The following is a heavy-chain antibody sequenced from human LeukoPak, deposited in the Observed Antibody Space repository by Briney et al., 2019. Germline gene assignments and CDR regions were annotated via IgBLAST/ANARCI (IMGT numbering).Heavy chain of an antibody. CDR1: GLTLTNAW. Sequence: TGGSLRLSCAVSGLTLTNAWMSWVRQAPGKGLEWVSAISGSGGSTYYADSVKGRFTISRDNSKNTLYLQMNSLRAEDTAVYYCAKANPLSGEYSYWGQGTLVTVSS. J-gene: IGHJ4*02. CDR2: ISGSGGST. CDR3: AKANPLSGEYSY. D-gene: IGHD6-6*01. V-gene: IGHV3-23*01.